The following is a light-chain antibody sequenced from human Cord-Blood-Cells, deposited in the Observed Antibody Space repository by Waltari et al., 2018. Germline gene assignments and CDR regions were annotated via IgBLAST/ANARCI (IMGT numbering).Light chain of an antibody. CDR2: EDN. CDR1: SGSIASNY. CDR3: QSYDSSNQV. J-gene: IGLJ2*01. V-gene: IGLV6-57*01. Sequence: NFMLTQPHSVSESPGKTVTIFCTRSSGSIASNYVQWYQQRPGSSPTTVIYEDNQRPSGVPVRFSGAIDSSSNSASLTISGLKTEDEADYYCQSYDSSNQVFGGGTKLTVL.